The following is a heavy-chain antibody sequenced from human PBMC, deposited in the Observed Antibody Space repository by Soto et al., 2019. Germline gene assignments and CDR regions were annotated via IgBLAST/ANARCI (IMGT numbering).Heavy chain of an antibody. CDR2: ISYDGSNK. V-gene: IGHV3-30*18. J-gene: IGHJ4*02. CDR1: GFTFSSYG. CDR3: AKGGGWLAVAGVLDY. D-gene: IGHD6-19*01. Sequence: QVQLVESGGGVVQPGRSLRLSCAASGFTFSSYGMHWVRQAPGKGLEWVAVISYDGSNKYYADSVKGRFTISRDNSKNTLYLQMNSLRAEDTAVYYCAKGGGWLAVAGVLDYWGQGTLVTVSS.